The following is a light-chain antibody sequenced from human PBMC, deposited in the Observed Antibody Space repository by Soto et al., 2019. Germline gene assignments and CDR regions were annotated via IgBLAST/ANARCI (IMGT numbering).Light chain of an antibody. Sequence: EIVMTQSPATLSVSPGESATLSCRASQNINSDLAWYVQKPGQAPRRVIYGASTWGTVVPPRFTGSGSGTEFTLTISGLQSEDFADYYCQQNNSWPITFGQGTRL. CDR1: QNINSD. J-gene: IGKJ5*01. V-gene: IGKV3D-15*01. CDR2: GAS. CDR3: QQNNSWPIT.